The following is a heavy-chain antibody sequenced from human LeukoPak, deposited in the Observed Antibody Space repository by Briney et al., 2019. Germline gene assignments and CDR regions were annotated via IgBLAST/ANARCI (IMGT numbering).Heavy chain of an antibody. V-gene: IGHV3-30*01. CDR1: GFTFSSYA. J-gene: IGHJ4*02. CDR3: ARVAASEGSVRY. Sequence: GGSLRLSCAASGFTFSSYAMHWVRQAPGKGLEWVAVISYDGSNKYYADSVKGRFTISRDNSKNTLYLQMNSLRAEDTAVYYCARVAASEGSVRYWGQASLVSVSS. D-gene: IGHD5/OR15-5a*01. CDR2: ISYDGSNK.